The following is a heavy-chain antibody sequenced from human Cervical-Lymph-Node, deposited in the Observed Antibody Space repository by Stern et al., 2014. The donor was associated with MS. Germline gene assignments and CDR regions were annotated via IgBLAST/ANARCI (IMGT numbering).Heavy chain of an antibody. CDR3: ARDNGGWSVDS. D-gene: IGHD6-19*01. CDR1: GYTFTSNK. J-gene: IGHJ4*02. CDR2: INPRGGST. Sequence: HVQLVQSGAEVKKPGASVKVSCKAFGYTFTSNKMHWVRQAPGQGLEWMGIINPRGGSTKYAQKLQGRVTMTRDTSTSTVYMELTSLRSDDTAVYSCARDNGGWSVDSWGQGTLVIVSS. V-gene: IGHV1-46*01.